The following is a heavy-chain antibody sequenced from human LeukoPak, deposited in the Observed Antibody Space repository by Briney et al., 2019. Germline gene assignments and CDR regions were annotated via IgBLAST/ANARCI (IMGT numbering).Heavy chain of an antibody. J-gene: IGHJ6*03. CDR3: ARNHLGGYDSSGYRPKYYYYYMDV. V-gene: IGHV1-2*02. D-gene: IGHD3-22*01. CDR2: INPNSGGT. Sequence: ASVKVSCKASGYTFTGYYMHWVRQAPGQGLEWMGWINPNSGGTNYAQKFQGRVTMTRDTSISTAYMELSRLRSDDTAVYYCARNHLGGYDSSGYRPKYYYYYMDVWGKGTTVTVSS. CDR1: GYTFTGYY.